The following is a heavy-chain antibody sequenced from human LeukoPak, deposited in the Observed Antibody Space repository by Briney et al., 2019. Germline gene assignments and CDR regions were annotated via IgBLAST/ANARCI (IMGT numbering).Heavy chain of an antibody. D-gene: IGHD3-22*01. V-gene: IGHV3-72*01. CDR1: GFIFSDQY. J-gene: IGHJ3*02. Sequence: GGSLRLSCAASGFIFSDQYMDWVRQAPGKGLEWVARTRNKANSYTTEYAASVKGRFTISRDVSKNSLYLQMNSLKTEDTAVYYCTRSSDSSGYRAFDIWGQGTMVTVSS. CDR2: TRNKANSYTT. CDR3: TRSSDSSGYRAFDI.